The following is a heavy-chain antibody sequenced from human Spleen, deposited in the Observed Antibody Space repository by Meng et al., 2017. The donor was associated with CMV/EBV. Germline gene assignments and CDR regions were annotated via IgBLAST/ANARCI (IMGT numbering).Heavy chain of an antibody. Sequence: AETLSLTCAVYGVSFSGYYWSWIRQPPGKGLEWIGEINHSGSTNYNPYLKSRVTISLDTSNNQFTLKLSSVTAADTAVYYCARGLAAAGINWFDPWGQGTLVTVSS. D-gene: IGHD6-13*01. CDR3: ARGLAAAGINWFDP. V-gene: IGHV4-34*01. CDR1: GVSFSGYY. CDR2: INHSGST. J-gene: IGHJ5*02.